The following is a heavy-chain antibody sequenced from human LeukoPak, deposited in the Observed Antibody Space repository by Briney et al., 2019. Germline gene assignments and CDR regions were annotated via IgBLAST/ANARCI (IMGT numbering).Heavy chain of an antibody. J-gene: IGHJ4*02. D-gene: IGHD6-19*01. CDR2: IIPIFGTA. Sequence: ASVKVSCKASGGTLSSYAISWVRQAPGQGLEWMGRIIPIFGTANYAQKFQGRVTITTDESTGTAYMELSSLRSEDTAVYYCARVSSSGWSWGQGTLVTVSS. CDR1: GGTLSSYA. CDR3: ARVSSSGWS. V-gene: IGHV1-69*05.